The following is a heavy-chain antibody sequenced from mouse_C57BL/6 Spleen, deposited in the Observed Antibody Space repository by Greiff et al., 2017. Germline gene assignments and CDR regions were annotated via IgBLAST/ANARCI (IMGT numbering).Heavy chain of an antibody. CDR1: GYAFSSSW. CDR3: ARSHYYGSIYGYFDV. CDR2: IYPGDGDT. J-gene: IGHJ1*03. D-gene: IGHD1-1*01. V-gene: IGHV1-82*01. Sequence: QVQLQQSGPELVKPGASVKISCKASGYAFSSSWMNWVKQRPGKGLEWIGRIYPGDGDTNYNGKFKGKATLIVDKSSSTAYMQLIILTSEDSAVYFCARSHYYGSIYGYFDVWGTGTTVTVSS.